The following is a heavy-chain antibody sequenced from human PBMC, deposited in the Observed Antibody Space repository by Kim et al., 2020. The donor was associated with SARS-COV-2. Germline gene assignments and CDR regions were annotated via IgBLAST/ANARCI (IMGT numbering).Heavy chain of an antibody. CDR2: IYYSGST. V-gene: IGHV4-39*01. J-gene: IGHJ5*02. CDR3: ARHIPPSYYYDSSGYGWFDP. D-gene: IGHD3-22*01. Sequence: SETLSLTCTVSGGSISSSSYYWGWIRQPPGKGLEWIGSIYYSGSTYYNPSLKSRVTISVDTSKNQFSLKLSSVTAADTAVYYCARHIPPSYYYDSSGYGWFDPWGQGTLVTVSS. CDR1: GGSISSSSYY.